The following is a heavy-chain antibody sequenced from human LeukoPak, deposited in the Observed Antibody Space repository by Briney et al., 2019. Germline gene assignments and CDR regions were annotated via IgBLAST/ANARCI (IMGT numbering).Heavy chain of an antibody. J-gene: IGHJ3*02. CDR3: ARDGIFGRDAFDI. V-gene: IGHV4-59*01. Sequence: KTSETLSLTCTVSGGSINSYYWSWIRQPPGKGLEWLGYIYYSGSTNYNPSLKSRVTISVDKSKNQFSPKLSSVTAADTAVYYCARDGIFGRDAFDIWGQGTMVTVSS. CDR1: GGSINSYY. CDR2: IYYSGST. D-gene: IGHD3-3*01.